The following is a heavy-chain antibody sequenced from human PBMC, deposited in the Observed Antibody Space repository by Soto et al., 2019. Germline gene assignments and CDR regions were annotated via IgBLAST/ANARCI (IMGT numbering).Heavy chain of an antibody. J-gene: IGHJ1*01. CDR1: GFTFSCCA. CDR2: ISSDGSSK. Sequence: VQLLESGGGLVQPGGSLRLSCTASGFTFSCCAMHWVRQAPGKGLEGVAVISSDGSSKFYADSVKGRFTISRDNSKNTLYLQMNSLRAEDTAVYYCAREDSTWGYWGQGTLVTVSS. D-gene: IGHD6-13*01. V-gene: IGHV3-30-3*01. CDR3: AREDSTWGY.